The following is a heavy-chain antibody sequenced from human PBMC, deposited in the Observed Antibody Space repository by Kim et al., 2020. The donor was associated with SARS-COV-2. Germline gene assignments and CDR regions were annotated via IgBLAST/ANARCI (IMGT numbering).Heavy chain of an antibody. V-gene: IGHV3-48*02. J-gene: IGHJ6*02. D-gene: IGHD4-17*01. Sequence: VKCRFTISRDNAKRSLYLQMNSLRDDDTAVYYCARAKTTVTYYYYGMDVWGQGTTVTVSS. CDR3: ARAKTTVTYYYYGMDV.